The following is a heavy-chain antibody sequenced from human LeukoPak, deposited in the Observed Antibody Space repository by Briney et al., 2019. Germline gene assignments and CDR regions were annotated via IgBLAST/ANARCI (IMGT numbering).Heavy chain of an antibody. CDR3: ARLRGPNYYDSSAYFDY. D-gene: IGHD3-22*01. J-gene: IGHJ4*02. V-gene: IGHV3-7*01. CDR1: GFTFSTYW. Sequence: GGSLRLSCAASGFTFSTYWMSWVRQAPGKGLEWVANIKQGGSDKYYVDSVKGRFSISRDNAKDSLYLQMNSLRAEDMAVYYCARLRGPNYYDSSAYFDYWGQGTLVTVSS. CDR2: IKQGGSDK.